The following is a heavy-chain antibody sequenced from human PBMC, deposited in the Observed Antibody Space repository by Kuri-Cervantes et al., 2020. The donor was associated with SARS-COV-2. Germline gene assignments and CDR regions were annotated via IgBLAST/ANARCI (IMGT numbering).Heavy chain of an antibody. V-gene: IGHV3-33*08. CDR1: GFTFSSYG. J-gene: IGHJ2*01. Sequence: GGSLRLSCAASGFTFSSYGMHWVRQAPGKGLEWVAVIWYDGSNKYYADSVKGRFTISRDNSKNTLYLQMNSLRAEDTAVYYCARDGGKGHGPGLYYWYFNLWGRGTLVTVSS. CDR3: ARDGGKGHGPGLYYWYFNL. D-gene: IGHD2-15*01. CDR2: IWYDGSNK.